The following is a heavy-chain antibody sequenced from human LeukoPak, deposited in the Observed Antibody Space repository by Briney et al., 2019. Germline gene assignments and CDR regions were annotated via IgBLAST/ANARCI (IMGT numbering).Heavy chain of an antibody. V-gene: IGHV3-23*01. J-gene: IGHJ4*02. CDR1: GFTFSDYY. D-gene: IGHD2-8*01. CDR2: ISGSGGST. CDR3: AKDPDGVLFGFDY. Sequence: PGGSLRLSCAASGFTFSDYYMHWIRQAPGKGLEWVSAISGSGGSTYYADSVKGRFTISRDNSKNTLYLQMNGLRAEDTAVYYCAKDPDGVLFGFDYWGQGTLVTVSS.